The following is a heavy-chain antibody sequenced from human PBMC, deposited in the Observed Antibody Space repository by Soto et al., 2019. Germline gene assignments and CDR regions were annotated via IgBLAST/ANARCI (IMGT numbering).Heavy chain of an antibody. J-gene: IGHJ6*02. Sequence: GASVKVACKASGYTFTSYYMHWLRQAPGQGLEWMGIINPSGGSTSYAQKFQGRVTMTRDTSTSTVYMELSSLRSEDTAVYYCARDPPLNDKGYYYGMDVWGQGTTVTVSS. V-gene: IGHV1-46*01. CDR3: ARDPPLNDKGYYYGMDV. CDR1: GYTFTSYY. CDR2: INPSGGST. D-gene: IGHD3-22*01.